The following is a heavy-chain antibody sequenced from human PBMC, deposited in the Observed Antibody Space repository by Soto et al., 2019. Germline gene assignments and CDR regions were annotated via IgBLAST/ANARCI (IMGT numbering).Heavy chain of an antibody. J-gene: IGHJ4*02. D-gene: IGHD7-27*01. V-gene: IGHV4-31*03. Sequence: SETLSLTCTVSGGSVSSGGYYWSWIRQHPGKGLEWIGYIYYNGDTYYNPSLKSRVSISIDTSKNQFSLRLTSVTAADTAVYYCARSHRDNWGSPDYFDYWGQGTLVTVSS. CDR2: IYYNGDT. CDR1: GGSVSSGGYY. CDR3: ARSHRDNWGSPDYFDY.